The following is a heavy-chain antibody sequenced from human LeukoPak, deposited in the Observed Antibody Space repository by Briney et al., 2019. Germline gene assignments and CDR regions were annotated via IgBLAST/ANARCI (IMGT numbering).Heavy chain of an antibody. V-gene: IGHV3-66*01. Sequence: GGSLRLSCAASGFTVSSNYMSWVRQAPGKGLEWVSVIYSGGSTYYADSVKGRFTISRDNSKNTLYLQMNSLRAEDTAVYYCARAAGRQLVRTYYFDYWGQGTLVTVSS. CDR3: ARAAGRQLVRTYYFDY. J-gene: IGHJ4*02. CDR1: GFTVSSNY. D-gene: IGHD6-6*01. CDR2: IYSGGST.